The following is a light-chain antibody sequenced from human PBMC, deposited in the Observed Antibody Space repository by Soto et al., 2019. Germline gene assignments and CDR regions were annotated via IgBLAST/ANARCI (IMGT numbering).Light chain of an antibody. CDR2: YDS. J-gene: IGLJ1*01. CDR3: QVWDSSSDPYV. CDR1: NIGSKS. Sequence: SYELTQPPSESVAPGKTARITCGGSNIGSKSVHWYQQKPGQAPVLVIYYDSDRPSGIPERFSGSNSGNTATLTISRVEAGDEADYYCQVWDSSSDPYVFGTGTKLTVL. V-gene: IGLV3-21*04.